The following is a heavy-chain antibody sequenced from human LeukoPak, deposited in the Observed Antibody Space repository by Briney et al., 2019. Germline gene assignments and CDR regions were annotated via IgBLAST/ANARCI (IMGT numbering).Heavy chain of an antibody. CDR2: ISTSGNT. CDR1: GFTFSRYA. J-gene: IGHJ4*02. V-gene: IGHV3-23*01. D-gene: IGHD3-22*01. CDR3: AKDLDSSGDYSYRY. Sequence: GGSLRLSCAASGFTFSRYAMNWVRQAPGKGLEWVSLISTSGNTHYAASVEGRFTTSRDNSKNTLYLQMNSLRAEDTAVYHCAKDLDSSGDYSYRYWGQGTLVTVSS.